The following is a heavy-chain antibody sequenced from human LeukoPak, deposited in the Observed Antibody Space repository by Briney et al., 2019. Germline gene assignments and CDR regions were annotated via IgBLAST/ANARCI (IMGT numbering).Heavy chain of an antibody. Sequence: SETLSLTCTVSGGSISSYYWSWIRQPPGKGLEWIGYIYYSGSTNYNPSLKSRVTISVDTSKNQFSLKLSSVTAADTAVYYCARMRVHSSSNAFDIWGQGTMVTVSS. V-gene: IGHV4-59*08. D-gene: IGHD2-2*01. CDR1: GGSISSYY. J-gene: IGHJ3*02. CDR3: ARMRVHSSSNAFDI. CDR2: IYYSGST.